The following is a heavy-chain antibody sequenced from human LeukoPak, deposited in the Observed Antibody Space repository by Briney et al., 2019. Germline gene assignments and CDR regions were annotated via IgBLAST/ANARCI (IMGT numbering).Heavy chain of an antibody. CDR2: IYYSGST. V-gene: IGHV4-59*01. D-gene: IGHD2-15*01. J-gene: IGHJ3*02. CDR1: GVSISRYH. CDR3: ARDKVVHDAFDI. Sequence: SETLSLTCTVSGVSISRYHWSWIRQPPGKGLEWIGYIYYSGSTNYNPSLKSRVTISVDTSKNQFSLKLSSVTAADTAVYYCARDKVVHDAFDIWGQGTMVTVSS.